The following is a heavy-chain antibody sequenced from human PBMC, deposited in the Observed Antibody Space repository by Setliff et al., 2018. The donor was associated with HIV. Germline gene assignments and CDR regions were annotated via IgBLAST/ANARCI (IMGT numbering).Heavy chain of an antibody. V-gene: IGHV4-59*12. Sequence: SETLSLTCTVSGGSIGSFYWSWIRQPPGKTLEWIGYVSYSGSTKYKPSLKSRVTISVDTSKNHFSMNLKSVTAADTAVYYCALTGHRLLRGYMDVWGKGTTVTVTS. CDR3: ALTGHRLLRGYMDV. D-gene: IGHD2-15*01. J-gene: IGHJ6*03. CDR1: GGSIGSFY. CDR2: VSYSGST.